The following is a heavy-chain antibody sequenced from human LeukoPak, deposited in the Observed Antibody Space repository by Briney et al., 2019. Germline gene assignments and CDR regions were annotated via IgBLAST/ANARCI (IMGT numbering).Heavy chain of an antibody. CDR2: ISGSGGST. Sequence: GGSLRLSCAASGFTFSSYAKSWVRQAPGKGLEWVSAISGSGGSTYYADSVKGRFTISRDNAKNSLYLQMNSLRAEDTAVYYCARDLGLGSSFDYWGQGTLVTVSS. J-gene: IGHJ4*02. CDR1: GFTFSSYA. V-gene: IGHV3-23*01. CDR3: ARDLGLGSSFDY. D-gene: IGHD3-10*02.